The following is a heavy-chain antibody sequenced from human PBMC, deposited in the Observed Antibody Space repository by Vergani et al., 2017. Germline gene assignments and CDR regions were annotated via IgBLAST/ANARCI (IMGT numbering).Heavy chain of an antibody. Sequence: QVQLQESGPGLVKPSQTLSLTCTVSGGSISSGSYYWSWIRQPAGKGLEWIGRIYTSGSTNYNPSLKSRVTISVDTSKNQFSLKLSSVTAADTAVYYCASAIAARPSWFDPWGQGTLVTGSS. D-gene: IGHD6-6*01. CDR1: GGSISSGSYY. V-gene: IGHV4-61*02. CDR3: ASAIAARPSWFDP. J-gene: IGHJ5*02. CDR2: IYTSGST.